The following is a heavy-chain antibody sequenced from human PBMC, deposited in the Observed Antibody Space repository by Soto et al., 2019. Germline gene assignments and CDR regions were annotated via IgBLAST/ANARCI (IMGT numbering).Heavy chain of an antibody. J-gene: IGHJ4*02. CDR3: ARDGGYHYDGSPSGQFDF. Sequence: QVELQESGPGLVKPSGTLSLTCVVSGNSISTTNWWRWVRQSPGKGLEWIGEIYHSGSTNYNPSPKSRVTISVDKSKNQFSLKLSSVTAADTAVYYCARDGGYHYDGSPSGQFDFWGQGTLVTVSS. CDR2: IYHSGST. CDR1: GNSISTTNW. V-gene: IGHV4-4*02. D-gene: IGHD3-22*01.